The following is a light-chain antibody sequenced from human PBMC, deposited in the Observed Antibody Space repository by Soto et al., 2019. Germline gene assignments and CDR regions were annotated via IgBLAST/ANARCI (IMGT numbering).Light chain of an antibody. CDR2: GNS. V-gene: IGLV1-40*01. Sequence: SVVTQPPPVSGAPRPRGTISRTGSISQIRAGYDVHWYQQLPGTVPKVLIYGNSNRPSGVPDRFSGSKSGTSASLAITGLQAEDEADYYCQSYDISLSGFHVFGTGTKVTV. CDR1: ISQIRAGYD. J-gene: IGLJ1*01. CDR3: QSYDISLSGFHV.